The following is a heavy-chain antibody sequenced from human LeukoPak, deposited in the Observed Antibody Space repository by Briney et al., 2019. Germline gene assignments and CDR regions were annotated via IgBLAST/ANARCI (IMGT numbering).Heavy chain of an antibody. CDR1: GYTFSIYG. CDR2: ISVYNGNT. CDR3: ARDFIPDSSGPPSWLNN. V-gene: IGHV1-18*01. D-gene: IGHD3-22*01. Sequence: GASVKVSCKASGYTFSIYGFSWVRQAPGQGLEWMGWISVYNGNTNYAQKFQGRVTMTTDTSTSTAHMELRSLRSDDTAVYYCARDFIPDSSGPPSWLNNWGQGTLVTVSS. J-gene: IGHJ4*02.